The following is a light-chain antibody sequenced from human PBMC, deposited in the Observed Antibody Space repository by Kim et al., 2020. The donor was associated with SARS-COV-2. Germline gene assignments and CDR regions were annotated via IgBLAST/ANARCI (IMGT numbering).Light chain of an antibody. CDR2: GAS. CDR3: LQDSSYPLT. V-gene: IGKV1-17*01. J-gene: IGKJ5*01. CDR1: QDISSD. Sequence: ASVGDRVTITCRASQDISSDLGWYQQKPGRAPKRLIYGASSLQSGVPSRFSGSGSGTEFTLTISSVQPEDFATYYCLQDSSYPLTFGQGTKLDIK.